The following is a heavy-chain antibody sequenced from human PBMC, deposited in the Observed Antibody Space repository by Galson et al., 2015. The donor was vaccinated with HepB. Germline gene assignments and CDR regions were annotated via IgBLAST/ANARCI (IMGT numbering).Heavy chain of an antibody. D-gene: IGHD4-11*01. CDR2: ISYDGSNK. Sequence: SLRLSRAASGFTFSSYGMHWVRQAPGKGLEWVAVISYDGSNKYYADSVKGRFTISRDNSKNTLYLQMNSLRAEDTAVYYCAKSSEPYRPNYFDYWGQGTLVTVSS. CDR3: AKSSEPYRPNYFDY. V-gene: IGHV3-30*18. J-gene: IGHJ4*02. CDR1: GFTFSSYG.